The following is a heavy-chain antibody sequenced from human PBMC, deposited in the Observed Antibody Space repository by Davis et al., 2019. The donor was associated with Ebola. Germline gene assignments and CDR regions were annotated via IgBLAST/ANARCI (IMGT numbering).Heavy chain of an antibody. V-gene: IGHV3-21*01. Sequence: PGGSLRLSCAASGFTFSSYNMNWVRQAPGKGLEWVSSISSSSSYIYYADSVKGRFTISRDNAKNSLYLQMNSLRAEDTAVYYCASLGLGSSWYGPSGMDVWGQGTTVTVSS. D-gene: IGHD6-13*01. J-gene: IGHJ6*02. CDR3: ASLGLGSSWYGPSGMDV. CDR1: GFTFSSYN. CDR2: ISSSSSYI.